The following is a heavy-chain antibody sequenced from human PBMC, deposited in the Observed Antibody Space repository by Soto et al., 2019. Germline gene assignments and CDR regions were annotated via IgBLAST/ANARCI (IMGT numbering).Heavy chain of an antibody. J-gene: IGHJ4*02. CDR2: ISYDGSNK. V-gene: IGHV3-30-3*01. D-gene: IGHD3-10*01. CDR1: GFTFSSYA. Sequence: QVQLVESGGGVVQPGRSLRLSCAASGFTFSSYAMHWVRQAPGKGLEWVAVISYDGSNKYYADSVKGRFTISRDNSKNTLYLRMNSLRAEDTAVYYCARGITMVRGVIIDYFDYWGQGTLVTVSS. CDR3: ARGITMVRGVIIDYFDY.